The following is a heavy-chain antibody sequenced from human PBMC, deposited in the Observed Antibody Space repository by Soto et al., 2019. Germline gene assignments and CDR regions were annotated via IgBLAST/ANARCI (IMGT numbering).Heavy chain of an antibody. Sequence: QLQLQESGSRLVKPSQTLSLTCAVSGGSISRAGYSWSWIRQSPGKGLEWIGYIYNSGSTFYNPSIKSRLTISVNRSKNQSSLQLNSVTAADTAVYYCASSRVVTTYFTYWGQGTLVTVTS. D-gene: IGHD2-21*02. CDR2: IYNSGST. CDR3: ASSRVVTTYFTY. CDR1: GGSISRAGYS. J-gene: IGHJ4*02. V-gene: IGHV4-30-2*06.